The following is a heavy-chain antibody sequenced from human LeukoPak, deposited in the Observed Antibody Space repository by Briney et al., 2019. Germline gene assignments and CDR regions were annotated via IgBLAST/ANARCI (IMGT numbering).Heavy chain of an antibody. CDR2: ISAYNGNT. J-gene: IGHJ4*02. V-gene: IGHV1-18*04. CDR1: GYTFTGYY. D-gene: IGHD6-13*01. Sequence: GASVKVSCKASGYTFTGYYMHWVRQAPGQGLEWMGWISAYNGNTNYAQKLQGRVTMTTDTSTSTAYMELRSLTSDDTAVYYCARWYSSSWYGGNFDYWGQGTLVTVSS. CDR3: ARWYSSSWYGGNFDY.